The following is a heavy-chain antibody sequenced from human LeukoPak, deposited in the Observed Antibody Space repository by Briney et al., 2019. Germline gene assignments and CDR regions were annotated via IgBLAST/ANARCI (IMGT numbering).Heavy chain of an antibody. D-gene: IGHD3-22*01. CDR1: GYTFTSYD. V-gene: IGHV1-8*01. CDR3: ARASYDSSGYYYDY. J-gene: IGHJ4*02. CDR2: MNPNSGNT. Sequence: GASVKVSCKASGYTFTSYDINWVRQATGQGLEWMGWMNPNSGNTGYAQKFQGRVTMTRNTSISTAYMELSSLRPEDTAVYYCARASYDSSGYYYDYWGQGTLVTVSS.